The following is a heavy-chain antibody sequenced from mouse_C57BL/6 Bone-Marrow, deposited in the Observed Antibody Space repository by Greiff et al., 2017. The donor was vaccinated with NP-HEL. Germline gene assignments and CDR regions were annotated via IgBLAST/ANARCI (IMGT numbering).Heavy chain of an antibody. D-gene: IGHD2-4*01. CDR2: IRNKANGYTT. J-gene: IGHJ4*01. Sequence: EVKLVESGGGLVQPGGSLSLSCAASGFTFTDYYMSWVRQPPGKAPEWLGFIRNKANGYTTEYSASVKARFTISRDNSQSILYLQMNALRAEDSATYYCARSIFYDYADDPFYAMDYWGQGTSVTVSS. CDR1: GFTFTDYY. V-gene: IGHV7-3*01. CDR3: ARSIFYDYADDPFYAMDY.